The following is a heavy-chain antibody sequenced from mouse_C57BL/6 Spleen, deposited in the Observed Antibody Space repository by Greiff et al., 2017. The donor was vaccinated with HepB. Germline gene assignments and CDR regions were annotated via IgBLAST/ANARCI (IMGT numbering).Heavy chain of an antibody. V-gene: IGHV1-18*01. Sequence: EVKLMESGPELVKPGASVKIPCKASGYTFTDYNMDWVKQSHGKSFEWIGDINPNNGGTIYNQKFKGKATLTVDKSSSTAYMELRSLTSEDTAVYYCARRIYYYGSGAGTSQRGYFDVWGTGTTVTVSS. J-gene: IGHJ1*03. CDR2: INPNNGGT. D-gene: IGHD1-1*01. CDR3: ARRIYYYGSGAGTSQRGYFDV. CDR1: GYTFTDYN.